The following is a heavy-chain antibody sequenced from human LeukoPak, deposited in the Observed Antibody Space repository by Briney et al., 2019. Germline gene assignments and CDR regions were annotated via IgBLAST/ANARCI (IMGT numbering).Heavy chain of an antibody. CDR1: GFIFSSNS. CDR2: ISSSSSPI. D-gene: IGHD3-16*01. V-gene: IGHV3-48*04. CDR3: AFRGFDY. J-gene: IGHJ4*02. Sequence: GGSLRLSCVASGFIFSSNSMNWVRQAPGKGLEWVSYISSSSSPIYYADSVKGRFTISRDDAKNSLYLQMNSLRAEDTAVYYCAFRGFDYWGQGILVTVSS.